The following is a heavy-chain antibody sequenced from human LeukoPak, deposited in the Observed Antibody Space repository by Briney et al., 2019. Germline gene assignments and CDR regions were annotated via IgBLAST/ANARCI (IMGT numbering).Heavy chain of an antibody. CDR1: GYSISTGYY. D-gene: IGHD1-26*01. V-gene: IGHV4-38-2*02. CDR3: ATTTIRLGF. CDR2: IYHSGST. Sequence: PSETLSLTCTVSGYSISTGYYWGWIRQPPGKGLEWIGTIYHSGSTYYNPSLKSRVTISVDTSNNQFSLRLSSVTAADTAVYYCATTTIRLGFWGRGTLVTVSS. J-gene: IGHJ4*02.